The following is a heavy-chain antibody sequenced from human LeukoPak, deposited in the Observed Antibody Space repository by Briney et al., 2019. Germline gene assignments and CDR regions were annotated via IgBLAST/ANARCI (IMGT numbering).Heavy chain of an antibody. V-gene: IGHV3-21*01. CDR2: ISSSSYI. Sequence: GGSLRLSCAASGFTFSSYSMNWVRQAPGKGLEWVSSISSSSYIYYADSVKGRFTISRDNSKNTLYLQMNSLRAEDTAVYYCARGHYYGMDVWGQGTTVTVSS. CDR3: ARGHYYGMDV. CDR1: GFTFSSYS. J-gene: IGHJ6*02.